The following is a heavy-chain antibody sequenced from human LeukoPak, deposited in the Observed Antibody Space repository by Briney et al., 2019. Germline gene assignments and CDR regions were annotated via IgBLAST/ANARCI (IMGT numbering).Heavy chain of an antibody. D-gene: IGHD3-3*01. CDR3: ARDDYDFWSGYYDY. V-gene: IGHV3-11*01. CDR2: ISSSGSTI. J-gene: IGHJ4*02. CDR1: GVTFSDYY. Sequence: GGSLRLSCAASGVTFSDYYMSWIRQAPGKGLEWVSYISSSGSTIYYADSVKGRFTISRDNAKNSLYLQMNSLRAEDTAVYYCARDDYDFWSGYYDYWGQGTLVTVSS.